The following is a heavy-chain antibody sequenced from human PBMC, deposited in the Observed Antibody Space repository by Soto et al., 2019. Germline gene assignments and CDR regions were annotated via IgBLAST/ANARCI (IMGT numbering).Heavy chain of an antibody. Sequence: PGESLKISCKASGYSFTTYWIGWVRQMPGKGLEWMGIIYPGDSDTRYSPSFEGQVTMSADKSISTAYLQWSSLKASDTAMYYCARRGYTYGEFAYWGQGTLVTVSS. V-gene: IGHV5-51*01. D-gene: IGHD5-18*01. CDR3: ARRGYTYGEFAY. J-gene: IGHJ4*02. CDR2: IYPGDSDT. CDR1: GYSFTTYW.